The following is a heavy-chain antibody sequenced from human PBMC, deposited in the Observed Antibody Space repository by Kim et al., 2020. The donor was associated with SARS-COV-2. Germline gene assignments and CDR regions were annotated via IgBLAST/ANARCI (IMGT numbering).Heavy chain of an antibody. Sequence: IYNADSVRGRFTIARDNDKNPLFLQMNSLRAEDTAVYYCARGPNYSPFDYWGQGTLVTVSS. CDR3: ARGPNYSPFDY. J-gene: IGHJ4*02. V-gene: IGHV3-11*04. CDR2: I. D-gene: IGHD4-4*01.